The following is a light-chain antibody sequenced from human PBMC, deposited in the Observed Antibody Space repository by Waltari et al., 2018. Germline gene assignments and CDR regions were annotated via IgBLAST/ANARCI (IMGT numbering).Light chain of an antibody. V-gene: IGKV3-20*01. Sequence: EIVLTQSPGTLSLSLGERATLSCRASQSVSSSYLAWYQQKPGQAPRLLIYGASSRATGIPDRFSGSGSGTDFTLTISRLEPEDFAVYYCQQYGSSPLLLTFGGGTKVEIK. CDR1: QSVSSSY. CDR3: QQYGSSPLLLT. CDR2: GAS. J-gene: IGKJ4*01.